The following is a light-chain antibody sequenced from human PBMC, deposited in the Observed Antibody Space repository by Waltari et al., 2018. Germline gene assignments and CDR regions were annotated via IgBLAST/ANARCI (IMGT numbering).Light chain of an antibody. CDR2: DVS. V-gene: IGLV2-14*01. Sequence: QSALTHPASVSGSPGLSITISCTRFSLALGGYSFVSWYQQHPGKAPKLMIYDVSHRPSGVSNRFSGSKSGNTASLTISGLQPEDEADYYCSSYTSIIPPFLFGTGTKVTVL. CDR1: SLALGGYSF. J-gene: IGLJ1*01. CDR3: SSYTSIIPPFL.